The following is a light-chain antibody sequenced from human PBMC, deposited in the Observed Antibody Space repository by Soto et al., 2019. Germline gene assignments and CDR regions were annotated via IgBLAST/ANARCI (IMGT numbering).Light chain of an antibody. V-gene: IGKV1-5*01. CDR1: QTISSW. CDR2: DAS. J-gene: IGKJ1*01. Sequence: DIKMTQSPSTLSASVGDRVTITCRASQTISSWLAWYQQKPGKAPNLLIYDASSLEGGVPSRFSGSGSGTEFTLTISSLQPDDFATYYCHQYNTYSQTFGQGTKVDIK. CDR3: HQYNTYSQT.